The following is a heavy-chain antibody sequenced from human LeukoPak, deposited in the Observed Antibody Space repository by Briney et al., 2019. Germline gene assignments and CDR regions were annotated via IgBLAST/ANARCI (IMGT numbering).Heavy chain of an antibody. CDR2: IKPDGSEI. V-gene: IGHV3-7*01. CDR3: ATSRFYLES. Sequence: GGSLRLSCAASGFTFSSYWMSWVRQAPEKGLEWVAKIKPDGSEIYHVNSVQGRFTISRDNAKNSLYLQMNSLRAEDTAVYYCATSRFYLESWGQGTLVTVSS. CDR1: GFTFSSYW. J-gene: IGHJ4*02.